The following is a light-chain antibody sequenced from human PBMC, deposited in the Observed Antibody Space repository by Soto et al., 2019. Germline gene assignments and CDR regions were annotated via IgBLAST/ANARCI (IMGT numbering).Light chain of an antibody. J-gene: IGKJ1*01. V-gene: IGKV1-5*01. CDR3: QPYDSYSSWT. CDR1: QNINRW. CDR2: DAS. Sequence: DIQMTQSPSTLSASVGDRVIITCRASQNINRWLVWYQQKPGKAPKLLIFDASILKSGVPSRFSGSGFGTEFTLSISILQPDDFATYYCQPYDSYSSWTFGQGTKVEIK.